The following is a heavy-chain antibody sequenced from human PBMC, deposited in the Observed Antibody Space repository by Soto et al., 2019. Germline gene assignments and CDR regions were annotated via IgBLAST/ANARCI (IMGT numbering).Heavy chain of an antibody. CDR1: GGSLSGYS. CDR3: ARATTGIDY. CDR2: INHSGNT. V-gene: IGHV4-34*02. J-gene: IGHJ4*02. D-gene: IGHD4-17*01. Sequence: QVQLQQWGAGLLKPSETLSLTCAVYGGSLSGYSWSWIRQPPGKGLEWIGEINHSGNTNYNPTLKSRVSISVDTSKRQFSLNLTSVTAADTAVYYCARATTGIDYWGQGNLVTVSS.